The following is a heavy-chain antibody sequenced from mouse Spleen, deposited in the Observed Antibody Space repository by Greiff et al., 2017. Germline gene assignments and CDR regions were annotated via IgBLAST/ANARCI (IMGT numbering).Heavy chain of an antibody. J-gene: IGHJ4*01. CDR2: IWGGGST. CDR1: GFSLTSYG. CDR3: VRLGEDYAMDY. Sequence: QVQLQQSGPGLVAPSQSLSITCTVSGFSLTSYGVDWVRQSPGKGLEWLGVIWGGGSTNYNSALKSRLSISKDNSKSQVFLKMNSLQTDDSAMYYCVRLGEDYAMDYWGQGTSVTVSS. V-gene: IGHV2-6*01.